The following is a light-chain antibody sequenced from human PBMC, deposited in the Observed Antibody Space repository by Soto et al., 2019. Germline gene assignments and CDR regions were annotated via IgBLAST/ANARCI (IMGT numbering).Light chain of an antibody. V-gene: IGLV2-14*01. CDR3: SSYTTSYFYV. J-gene: IGLJ1*01. Sequence: QSALTQPASVSGSPGQSITISCTGSGRDIGAYVYVSWYQQHPGKAPKLLIYGVKNRPSGVSYRFSASKSAFTASLTISGLQAEDEAHYYCSSYTTSYFYVFGPGTKVTVL. CDR1: GRDIGAYVY. CDR2: GVK.